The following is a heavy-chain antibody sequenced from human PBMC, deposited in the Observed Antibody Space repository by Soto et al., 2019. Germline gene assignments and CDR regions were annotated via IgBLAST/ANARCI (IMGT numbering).Heavy chain of an antibody. Sequence: SETLSLTCTVSGGSISSYYWSWIRQPPGKGLERIGDIYYSGSTNYNPSLKSRVTISVDTSKNHFSLNLNSVTAADTAVYYCARPSGYSSNWYPFDIWGQGTMVTVSS. CDR2: IYYSGST. J-gene: IGHJ3*02. V-gene: IGHV4-59*08. CDR3: ARPSGYSSNWYPFDI. CDR1: GGSISSYY. D-gene: IGHD6-13*01.